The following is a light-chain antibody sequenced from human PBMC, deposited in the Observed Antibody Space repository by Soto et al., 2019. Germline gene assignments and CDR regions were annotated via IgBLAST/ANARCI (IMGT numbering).Light chain of an antibody. CDR3: SSYTRTTTDV. V-gene: IGLV2-14*01. J-gene: IGLJ1*01. Sequence: QSVLTQPASVPGSPGQSITISCTGTSSDVGGYNFVSWYQQHPGKAPKLMIYDVNNRPSGVSDRFSGSKSGNTASLTISGLRAEDEADYYCSSYTRTTTDVFGTGTKLTVL. CDR1: SSDVGGYNF. CDR2: DVN.